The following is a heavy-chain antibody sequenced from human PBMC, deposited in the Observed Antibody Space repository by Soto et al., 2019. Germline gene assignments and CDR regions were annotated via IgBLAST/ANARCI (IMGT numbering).Heavy chain of an antibody. J-gene: IGHJ5*02. CDR3: ARGHYDYIWGSYRFNWFDP. D-gene: IGHD3-16*02. V-gene: IGHV4-34*01. CDR2: INHSGST. Sequence: SSETLSLTCAVYGWSFRGYYWSWIRQPPGKGLEWIGEINHSGSTNYNPSLKSRVTISVDTSKNQFSLKLSSVTAADTAVYYCARGHYDYIWGSYRFNWFDPWGQGTLVTVSS. CDR1: GWSFRGYY.